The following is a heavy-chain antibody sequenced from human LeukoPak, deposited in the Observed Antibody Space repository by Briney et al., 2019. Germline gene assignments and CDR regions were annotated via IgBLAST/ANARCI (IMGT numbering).Heavy chain of an antibody. J-gene: IGHJ4*02. CDR1: GYTFTSYA. CDR2: MNPNSGNT. D-gene: IGHD3-3*01. Sequence: GASVEVSCKASGYTFTSYAMNWVRQATGQGLEWMGWMNPNSGNTGYAQKFQGRVTITRNTSISTAYMVLSSLRSEDTAVYYCARTYDFWSGYLQEPLLDYWGQGTLVTVSS. CDR3: ARTYDFWSGYLQEPLLDY. V-gene: IGHV1-8*03.